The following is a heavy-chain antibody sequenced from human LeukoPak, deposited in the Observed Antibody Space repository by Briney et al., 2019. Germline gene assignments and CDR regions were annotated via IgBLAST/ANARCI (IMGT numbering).Heavy chain of an antibody. CDR3: ARVNGITGTSNWFDP. CDR1: GYTFTGYY. J-gene: IGHJ5*02. CDR2: INPNSGGT. V-gene: IGHV1-2*02. Sequence: GASVKVSCKASGYTFTGYYMHWVRQAPGQGLEWMGWINPNSGGTNYAQKFQGRVTMTRDTSISTAYMELSRLRSDDTAVYYCARVNGITGTSNWFDPWGQGTLVTVSS. D-gene: IGHD1-7*01.